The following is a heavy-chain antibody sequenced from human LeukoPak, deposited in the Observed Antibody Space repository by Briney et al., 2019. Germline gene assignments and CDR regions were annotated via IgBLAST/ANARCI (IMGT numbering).Heavy chain of an antibody. CDR1: GYTFTGYY. Sequence: GASVKVSCKASGYTFTGYYMHWVRQAPGQGLEWMGCINPNSGGTNYAAKFQGRVTMTRDTSISTAYMELSRLRSDDTAVYFCARETLPHLHSFYGMDVWGQGTTVTVSS. V-gene: IGHV1-2*02. CDR3: ARETLPHLHSFYGMDV. CDR2: INPNSGGT. D-gene: IGHD1-26*01. J-gene: IGHJ6*02.